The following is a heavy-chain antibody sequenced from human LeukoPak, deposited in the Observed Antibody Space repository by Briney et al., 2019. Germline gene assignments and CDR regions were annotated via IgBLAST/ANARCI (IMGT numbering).Heavy chain of an antibody. J-gene: IGHJ3*02. V-gene: IGHV3-30-3*01. CDR3: ARDGSGDAFDI. D-gene: IGHD3-10*01. CDR1: GFTFSYP. CDR2: ISYDGSNK. Sequence: SGGSLRLSCAASGFTFSYPMHWVRQAPGKGLEWVALISYDGSNKYYADPVKGRFTISRDNSKNTLSLQMNSLRAEDTAVYYCARDGSGDAFDIWGQGTMVTVSS.